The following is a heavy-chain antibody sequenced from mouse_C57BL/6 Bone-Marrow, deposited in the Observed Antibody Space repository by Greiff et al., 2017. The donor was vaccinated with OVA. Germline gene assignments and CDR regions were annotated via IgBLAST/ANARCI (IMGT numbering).Heavy chain of an antibody. J-gene: IGHJ3*01. Sequence: EVQLVESGGGLVKPGGSLKLSCAASGFTFSSYAMSWVRQTPEKRLEWVATISAGGSYTNYPDNVKGRFTISGDNAKNKPYLQMSQLTSEDTAMYYCARAMAPWSYWVQGTLVTVSA. V-gene: IGHV5-4*01. CDR2: ISAGGSYT. CDR1: GFTFSSYA. CDR3: ARAMAPWSY. D-gene: IGHD1-1*02.